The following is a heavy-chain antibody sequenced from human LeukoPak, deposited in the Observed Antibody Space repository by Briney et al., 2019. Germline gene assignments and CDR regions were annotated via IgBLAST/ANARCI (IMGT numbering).Heavy chain of an antibody. CDR2: INPSGGST. CDR3: ARDEVYYDSSGYFDY. J-gene: IGHJ4*02. Sequence: KPGASVKVSCKASGYTFTSYYMHWVRQAPGQGLEWMGIINPSGGSTSYAQKFQGRVTMTGDTSTSTVYMELSSLRSEDTAVYYCARDEVYYDSSGYFDYWGQGTLVTVSS. CDR1: GYTFTSYY. D-gene: IGHD3-22*01. V-gene: IGHV1-46*01.